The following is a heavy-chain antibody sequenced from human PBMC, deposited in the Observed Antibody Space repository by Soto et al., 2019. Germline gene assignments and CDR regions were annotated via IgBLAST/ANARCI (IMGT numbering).Heavy chain of an antibody. CDR2: IYYSGTT. CDR1: CYSISGRNW. Sequence: SETLCLTYAVSCYSISGRNWCGLIRQPPGKGLEWIGYIYYSGTTYYNPSLKSRVTMSVDTSKNQFSLKLTSVTAVDTAVYYCARRDIQGPIDYWGQGTLVTVSS. V-gene: IGHV4-28*01. J-gene: IGHJ4*02. CDR3: ARRDIQGPIDY. D-gene: IGHD2-15*01.